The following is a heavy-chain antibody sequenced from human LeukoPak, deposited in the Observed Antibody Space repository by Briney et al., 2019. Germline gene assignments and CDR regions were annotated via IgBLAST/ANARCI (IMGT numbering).Heavy chain of an antibody. Sequence: PSETLSLTCAVYGGSFSGYYWSWIRQPPGKGLEWIGYNPSLKSRVTISVDTSKNQFSLKLSSVTAADTAVYYCASNYYGSGSLDYWGQGNLVTVFS. CDR3: ASNYYGSGSLDY. V-gene: IGHV4-4*09. J-gene: IGHJ4*02. D-gene: IGHD3-10*01. CDR1: GGSFSGYY.